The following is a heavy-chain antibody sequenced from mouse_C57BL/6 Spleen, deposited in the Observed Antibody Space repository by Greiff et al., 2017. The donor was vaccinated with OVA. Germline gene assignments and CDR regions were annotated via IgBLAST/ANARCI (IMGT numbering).Heavy chain of an antibody. CDR2: ISSGSSTI. Sequence: DVMLVESGGGLVKPGGSLKLSCAASGFTFSDYGMHWVRQAPEKGLEWVAYISSGSSTIYYADTVKGRFTISRDNAKNTLFLQMTSLRSEDTAMYYCARHGSSRFDYWGQGTTLTVSS. CDR3: ARHGSSRFDY. D-gene: IGHD1-1*01. CDR1: GFTFSDYG. J-gene: IGHJ2*01. V-gene: IGHV5-17*01.